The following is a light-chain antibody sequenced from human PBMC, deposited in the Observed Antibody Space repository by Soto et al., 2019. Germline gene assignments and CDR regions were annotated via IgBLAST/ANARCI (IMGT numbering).Light chain of an antibody. V-gene: IGKV1-12*01. J-gene: IGKJ3*01. CDR3: QHYNSCPLT. CDR2: AAS. Sequence: DIQMTQSPSTVSGTVGDRVTMTCRASQGISSWLVWYQQKPGKAPKLLIYAASSLQSGVPSRFSGSGSGTEFTLTISSLQSEDSAVYYCQHYNSCPLTFGPGTKADIK. CDR1: QGISSW.